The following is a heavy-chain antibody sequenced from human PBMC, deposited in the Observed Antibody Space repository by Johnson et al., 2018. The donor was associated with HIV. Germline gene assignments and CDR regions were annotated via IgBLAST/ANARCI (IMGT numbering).Heavy chain of an antibody. D-gene: IGHD4-17*01. CDR2: ISYDGSNK. Sequence: QVQLVESGGGVVQPGRSLRLSCAASGFTFSSYAMHWVRQAPGKGLEWVAVISYDGSNKYYADSVKGRFTISRDNSKNTLYLQMNSLRAEDTAGYYCARSMTTVHVAVDIWGRGTMVTVSS. J-gene: IGHJ3*02. V-gene: IGHV3-30-3*01. CDR1: GFTFSSYA. CDR3: ARSMTTVHVAVDI.